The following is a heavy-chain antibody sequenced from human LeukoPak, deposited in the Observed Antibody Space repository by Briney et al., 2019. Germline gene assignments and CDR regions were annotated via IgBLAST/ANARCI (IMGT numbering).Heavy chain of an antibody. Sequence: GASLKDSCKHSGYSFTSYNINCGRHVPGQRLEWMARMNPKSGNTGYAEKFQGRVTITRNTSISTAYMEVSSLRYEDTAVYYCARRAVDNSYYYYMDVWGKGTTVTVSS. J-gene: IGHJ6*03. D-gene: IGHD6-19*01. CDR3: ARRAVDNSYYYYMDV. V-gene: IGHV1-8*03. CDR1: GYSFTSYN. CDR2: MNPKSGNT.